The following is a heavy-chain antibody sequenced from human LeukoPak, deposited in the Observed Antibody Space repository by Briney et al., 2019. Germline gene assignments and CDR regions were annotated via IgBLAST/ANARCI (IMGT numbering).Heavy chain of an antibody. CDR1: GFTFSSFW. Sequence: GGSLRLSCAASGFTFSSFWMSWVRQAPGKGLEYVANIKQDGTEENYVESVKGRVTIPRDNAKNSVYLQMNSLRVEDTAVYYCARVGYSSSWPDAFDIWGQGTMVTVSS. D-gene: IGHD6-13*01. CDR3: ARVGYSSSWPDAFDI. V-gene: IGHV3-7*01. J-gene: IGHJ3*02. CDR2: IKQDGTEE.